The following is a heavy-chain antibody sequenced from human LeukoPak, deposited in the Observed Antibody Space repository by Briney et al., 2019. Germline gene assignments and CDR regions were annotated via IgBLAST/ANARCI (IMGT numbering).Heavy chain of an antibody. J-gene: IGHJ2*01. Sequence: PLESLSLTCALYGGSFSSYSWSWTWIRQTPEKGLEWIGEIIEKGNANYNPTLKSRVTIGLDTSKNQFSLKLTSMTAADTAMYYCARGYYPPRWYFDLWGRGTLVTVSS. CDR2: IIEKGNA. CDR3: ARGYYPPRWYFDL. CDR1: GGSFSSYS. V-gene: IGHV4-34*01. D-gene: IGHD3-10*01.